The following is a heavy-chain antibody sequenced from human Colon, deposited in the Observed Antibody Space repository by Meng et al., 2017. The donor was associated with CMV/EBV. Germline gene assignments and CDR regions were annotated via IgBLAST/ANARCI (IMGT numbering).Heavy chain of an antibody. CDR2: ISSTGDKT. CDR1: GVTFSDSV. Sequence: GESLKISCVVSGVTFSDSVMSWVRQAPGKGLEWVAAISSTGDKTDYADSVKGRFTISRDNFRNTLILEMSSLKVEDTAVYYCARGQFLHYFEDWGRGTLGTVSS. V-gene: IGHV3-23*01. D-gene: IGHD5-24*01. J-gene: IGHJ4*02. CDR3: ARGQFLHYFED.